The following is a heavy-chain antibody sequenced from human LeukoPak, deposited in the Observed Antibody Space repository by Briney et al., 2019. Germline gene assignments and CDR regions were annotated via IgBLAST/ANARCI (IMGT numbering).Heavy chain of an antibody. J-gene: IGHJ3*02. CDR2: IYYSGST. CDR1: GGSISSYY. D-gene: IGHD1-20*01. CDR3: ARELITKADAFDI. V-gene: IGHV4-59*12. Sequence: MPSETLSLTCTVSGGSISSYYWSWIRQPPGKGLEWIGYIYYSGSTNYNPSLKSRVTISVDTSKSQFSLKLTSVTAADTAVYYCARELITKADAFDIWGQGTMVTVSS.